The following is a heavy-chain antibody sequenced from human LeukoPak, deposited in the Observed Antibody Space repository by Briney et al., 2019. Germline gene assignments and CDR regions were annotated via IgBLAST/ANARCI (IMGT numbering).Heavy chain of an antibody. D-gene: IGHD1-1*01. Sequence: GGSLRLSCAASGFTFSSSAMSWVRQAPGKGLEWVSTISGSGDRTYYADSVKGRFTISRDNSKNTLYLQMNSLRAEDTAVYYCARAPGYGAAYYFDYWGQGTLVTVSS. CDR2: ISGSGDRT. V-gene: IGHV3-23*01. CDR3: ARAPGYGAAYYFDY. J-gene: IGHJ4*02. CDR1: GFTFSSSA.